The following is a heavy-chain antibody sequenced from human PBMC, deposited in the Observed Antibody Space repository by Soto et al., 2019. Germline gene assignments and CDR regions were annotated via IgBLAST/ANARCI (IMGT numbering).Heavy chain of an antibody. CDR3: AHIVVAGLGYYFDY. Sequence: QITLKESGPTLVKPTQTLTLTCTFSGFSLSSTRMAVGWIRQPPGKALEWLALIYWDDDNRYSPFLKSRLTIXXXTXXNQVVLTMSNLDPVDTARYYCAHIVVAGLGYYFDYWGQGTLVTVSS. J-gene: IGHJ4*02. CDR2: IYWDDDN. D-gene: IGHD6-19*01. V-gene: IGHV2-5*02. CDR1: GFSLSSTRMA.